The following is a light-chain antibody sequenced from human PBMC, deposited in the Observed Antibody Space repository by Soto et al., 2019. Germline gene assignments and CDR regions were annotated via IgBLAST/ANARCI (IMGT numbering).Light chain of an antibody. CDR1: QSISTS. Sequence: DIQMTQSPSTLSASVGDRVTITCRASQSISTSLAWYRQKPGKAPKVLIYKASSLESGVPSRFSGSGSGTEFTLTISSLQPDDFATYYCQHCDSYWTFGQGTKVEIK. CDR2: KAS. V-gene: IGKV1-5*03. CDR3: QHCDSYWT. J-gene: IGKJ1*01.